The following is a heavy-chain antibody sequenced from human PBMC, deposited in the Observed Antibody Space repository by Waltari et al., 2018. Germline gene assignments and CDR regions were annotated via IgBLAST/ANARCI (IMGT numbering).Heavy chain of an antibody. V-gene: IGHV3-21*01. CDR2: ISSSSSYI. J-gene: IGHJ3*02. CDR1: GFTFSSYS. Sequence: EVQLVESGGGLVKPGGSLRLSCAASGFTFSSYSMNWVRQAQGKGLEWVSSISSSSSYIYYADSVKGRFTISRDNAKNSLYLQMNSLRAEDTAVYYCARDQDSSGWYDAFDIWGQGTMVTVSS. CDR3: ARDQDSSGWYDAFDI. D-gene: IGHD6-19*01.